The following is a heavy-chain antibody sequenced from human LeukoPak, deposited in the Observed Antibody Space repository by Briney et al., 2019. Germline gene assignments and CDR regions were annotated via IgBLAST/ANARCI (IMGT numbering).Heavy chain of an antibody. CDR3: ARGRWGTSYYGMDV. V-gene: IGHV1-8*01. CDR2: MNPNSGNT. Sequence: ASVKVSCKASAYTFTNYDINWVRQATGQGLEWMGWMNPNSGNTGYAQKFLGRVTMTRNTSISTAYMELSSLRSEDTAVYYCARGRWGTSYYGMDVWGQGTTVPVSS. D-gene: IGHD1-14*01. CDR1: AYTFTNYD. J-gene: IGHJ6*02.